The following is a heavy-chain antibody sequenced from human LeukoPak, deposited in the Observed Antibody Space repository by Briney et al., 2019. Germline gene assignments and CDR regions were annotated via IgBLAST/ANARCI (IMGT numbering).Heavy chain of an antibody. Sequence: PGGSLRLSCAASGFTASSNYMSWVRQAPGKGLEWVSVIYSGGSTYYADSVKGRFTISRDNAKNSLYLQMNSLRAEDTAVYYCARDPVRRYDYWGQGTLVTVSS. CDR3: ARDPVRRYDY. CDR1: GFTASSNY. CDR2: IYSGGST. V-gene: IGHV3-53*01. D-gene: IGHD1-1*01. J-gene: IGHJ4*02.